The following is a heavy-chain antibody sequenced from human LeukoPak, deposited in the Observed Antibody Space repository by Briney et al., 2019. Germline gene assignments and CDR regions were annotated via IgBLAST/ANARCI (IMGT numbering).Heavy chain of an antibody. V-gene: IGHV3-23*01. J-gene: IGHJ6*02. CDR2: ISGTGGRT. CDR3: AKDLFGGWVLDV. Sequence: GGSLRLSCTASGFTFSNYAMTWVRQAPGKGLEWVSSISGTGGRTYSADSVKGRFTISRDNSKNTLYLQMKNLRVEHTAVYYCAKDLFGGWVLDVWGQGTTVTVSS. CDR1: GFTFSNYA. D-gene: IGHD6-19*01.